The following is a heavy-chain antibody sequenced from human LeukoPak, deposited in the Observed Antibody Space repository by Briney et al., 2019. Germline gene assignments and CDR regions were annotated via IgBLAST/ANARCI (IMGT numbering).Heavy chain of an antibody. CDR2: IYSGGST. Sequence: PGGSLRLSCAPSGFTFSSYAMSWVRQAPGKGLEWVSVIYSGGSTYYADSVKGRFTISRDNSKNTLYLQMNSLRAEDTAVYYCASAPFNPWSSGYPIRLDSWGQGTLVTVSS. CDR1: GFTFSSYA. CDR3: ASAPFNPWSSGYPIRLDS. V-gene: IGHV3-53*01. D-gene: IGHD3-22*01. J-gene: IGHJ4*02.